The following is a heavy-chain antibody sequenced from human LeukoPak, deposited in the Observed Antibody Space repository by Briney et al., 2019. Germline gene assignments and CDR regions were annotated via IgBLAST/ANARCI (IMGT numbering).Heavy chain of an antibody. CDR1: GTTFDRYS. D-gene: IGHD5-12*01. J-gene: IGHJ6*03. CDR3: ARERYLPSGGYYYMDV. CDR2: ISSGSNTR. V-gene: IGHV3-48*04. Sequence: GGSLRPSCVAYGTTFDRYSMDWVRQAPGKGLEWVSYISSGSNTRLYAESVKGRFTISRDNSNDSLFLQMNSLRAEDSAVYYCARERYLPSGGYYYMDVWGKGTTVTVSS.